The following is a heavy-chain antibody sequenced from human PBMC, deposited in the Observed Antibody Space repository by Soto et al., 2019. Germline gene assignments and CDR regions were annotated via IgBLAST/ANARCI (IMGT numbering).Heavy chain of an antibody. D-gene: IGHD5-18*01. Sequence: EVQLVESGGGLVQPGGSLRLSCAASGFTFSSYSMNWVRQAPGKGLEWVSYISSSSSTIYYADSVKGRFTISRDNAKNSLYLKINSLREEETAVYYCASLLVGYSYGPRYYYYGMDVWGQGNRVTVSS. CDR1: GFTFSSYS. J-gene: IGHJ6*02. V-gene: IGHV3-48*02. CDR3: ASLLVGYSYGPRYYYYGMDV. CDR2: ISSSSSTI.